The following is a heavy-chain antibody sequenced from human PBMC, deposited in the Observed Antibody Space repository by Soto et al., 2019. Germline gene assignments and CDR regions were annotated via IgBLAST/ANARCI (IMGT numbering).Heavy chain of an antibody. D-gene: IGHD3-10*01. CDR1: GGSIRDYY. Sequence: SETLSLTCTVSGGSIRDYYWGWIRQSPGKGLEWIGYIYYTGTTKYNPSLKSRVTISVDSSKNQFSLYLQMNSLRAEDTAVYYCARDHYFGSGSYGLDYWGPGTLVTVSS. CDR3: ARDHYFGSGSYGLDY. V-gene: IGHV4-59*12. CDR2: IYYTGTT. J-gene: IGHJ4*02.